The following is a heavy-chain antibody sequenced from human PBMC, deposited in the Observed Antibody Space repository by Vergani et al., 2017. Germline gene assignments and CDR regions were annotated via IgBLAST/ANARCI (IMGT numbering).Heavy chain of an antibody. CDR1: GFTFSSYG. CDR3: TTGTGTVDY. CDR2: ISYDGSNK. V-gene: IGHV3-30*03. Sequence: QVQLVESGGGVVQPGRSLRLSCAASGFTFSSYGMHWVRQAPGKGLEWVAVISYDGSNKYYADSVKGRFTISRDNSKNTLYLQMNSLRAEDTAVYYCTTGTGTVDYWGQGTLVTVSS. J-gene: IGHJ4*02. D-gene: IGHD1-7*01.